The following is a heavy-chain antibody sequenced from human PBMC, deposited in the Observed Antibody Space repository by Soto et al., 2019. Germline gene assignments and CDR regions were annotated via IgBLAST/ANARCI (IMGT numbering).Heavy chain of an antibody. D-gene: IGHD4-4*01. CDR1: GFTFDDYT. CDR2: ISWDGGST. CDR3: AKGSRYSSDLTLDVH. V-gene: IGHV3-43*01. Sequence: GGSLRLSCAASGFTFDDYTMHWVRQAPGKGLEWVSLISWDGGSTYYADSVKGRFTISRDNSKNSLYLQMNSLRTEDTALYYCAKGSRYSSDLTLDVHWGQGTLVTVSS. J-gene: IGHJ4*02.